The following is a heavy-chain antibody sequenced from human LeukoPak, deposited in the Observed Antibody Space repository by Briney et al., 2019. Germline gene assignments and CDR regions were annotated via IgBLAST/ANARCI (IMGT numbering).Heavy chain of an antibody. CDR1: GGSISSGDFY. J-gene: IGHJ4*02. Sequence: SETLSLTCTVSGGSISSGDFYWSWVRQHPERGLEWIGYIYYSGTAYYNPSLKSRVTMSVDTSKNQFSLKLDSVTAADTAVYYCARFSNAHGVKFDYWGQGTLVTVSS. V-gene: IGHV4-31*03. CDR2: IYYSGTA. D-gene: IGHD2-8*01. CDR3: ARFSNAHGVKFDY.